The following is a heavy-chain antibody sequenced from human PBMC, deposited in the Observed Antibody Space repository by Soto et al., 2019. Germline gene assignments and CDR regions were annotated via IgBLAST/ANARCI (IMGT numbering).Heavy chain of an antibody. J-gene: IGHJ4*02. CDR1: GFTFSSYA. Sequence: GGSLRLSCAASGFTFSSYAMIWVRQAPGKGLEWVSAISGGGDSTCSADSVKGRFTISRDDSKNTLYLQMNSLRAEDTAVYYCANQYWHGSSSGSFDYWGQGTLVTVSS. CDR3: ANQYWHGSSSGSFDY. CDR2: ISGGGDST. D-gene: IGHD6-6*01. V-gene: IGHV3-23*01.